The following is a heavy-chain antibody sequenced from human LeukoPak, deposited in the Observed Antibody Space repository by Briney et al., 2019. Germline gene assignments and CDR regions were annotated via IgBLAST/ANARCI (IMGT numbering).Heavy chain of an antibody. Sequence: SETLSLTCTVSGGSISSGSYYWSWIRQPAGKGLEWIGRIYTSGSTNYNPSLKSRVTISVDTSENQFSLKLSSVTAADTAVYYCAREWELLGGWFDPWGQGTLVTVSS. CDR2: IYTSGST. J-gene: IGHJ5*02. D-gene: IGHD1-26*01. CDR1: GGSISSGSYY. V-gene: IGHV4-61*02. CDR3: AREWELLGGWFDP.